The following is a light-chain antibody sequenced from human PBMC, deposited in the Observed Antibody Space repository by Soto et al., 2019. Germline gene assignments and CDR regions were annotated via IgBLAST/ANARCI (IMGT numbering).Light chain of an antibody. CDR3: QQYGNWPLT. V-gene: IGKV3D-15*01. CDR1: QDVNIY. J-gene: IGKJ4*01. Sequence: EILMTQSPATLSVSPGERATLSCRANQDVNIYLAWYQQKHGQAPRLLISGASTRATGIPARFSGSGSGTEFTLTISSLPSEDVAVYYCQQYGNWPLTFGGGTNVEIK. CDR2: GAS.